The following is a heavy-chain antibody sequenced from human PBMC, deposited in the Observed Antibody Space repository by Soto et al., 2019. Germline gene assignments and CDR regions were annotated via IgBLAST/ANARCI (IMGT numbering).Heavy chain of an antibody. CDR1: GGSISSYY. V-gene: IGHV4-4*07. CDR3: ATELYQQNDAFDI. CDR2: IYTSGST. D-gene: IGHD2-2*01. J-gene: IGHJ3*02. Sequence: PSETLSLTCTFSGGSISSYYWSWIRQPAGKGLEWIGRIYTSGSTNYNPSLKSRVTMSVDTSKNQFSLKLSSVTAADTAVYYCATELYQQNDAFDIWGQGTMVTVS.